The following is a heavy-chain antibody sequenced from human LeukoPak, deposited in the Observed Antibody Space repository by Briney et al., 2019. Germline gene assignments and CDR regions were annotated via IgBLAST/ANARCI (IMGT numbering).Heavy chain of an antibody. CDR3: ARALYRGYYFDY. J-gene: IGHJ4*02. V-gene: IGHV3-53*01. D-gene: IGHD3-16*01. CDR2: IYGGGST. Sequence: PGGSLRLSCAASGFTVRTHSMSWVRQAPGKGLEWVSVIYGGGSTYYADSVNGRFTISRDNSKNTLYLQMNSLRPEDTAVYYCARALYRGYYFDYWGQGTLVTVSS. CDR1: GFTVRTHS.